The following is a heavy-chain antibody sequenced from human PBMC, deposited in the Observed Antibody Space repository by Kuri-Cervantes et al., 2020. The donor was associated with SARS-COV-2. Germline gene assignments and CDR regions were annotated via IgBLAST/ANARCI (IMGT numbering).Heavy chain of an antibody. CDR1: GGTFSSYA. CDR2: IIPIFGTA. D-gene: IGHD1-26*01. J-gene: IGHJ6*02. Sequence: SVKVSCKASGGTFSSYAISWVRQAPGQGLEWMGGIIPIFGTANYAQKFQGRVTITADESTSTAYMELSSLRSEDTAVYYCARSGGSYNNYYYGMDVWAQGTTVTVPS. CDR3: ARSGGSYNNYYYGMDV. V-gene: IGHV1-69*13.